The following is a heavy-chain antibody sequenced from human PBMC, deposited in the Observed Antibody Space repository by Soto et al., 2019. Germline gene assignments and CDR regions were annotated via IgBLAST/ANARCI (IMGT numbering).Heavy chain of an antibody. Sequence: GASVKVSCKASGGTFTNYAFSWVRQAPGQGLEWMGWINPNSGGTNYAQKFQGWVTMTRDTSISTAYMELSRLRSDDTAVYYCARGTELQGDYYYYYGMDVWGQGTTVTVSS. D-gene: IGHD3-10*01. CDR1: GGTFTNYA. CDR2: INPNSGGT. V-gene: IGHV1-2*04. CDR3: ARGTELQGDYYYYYGMDV. J-gene: IGHJ6*02.